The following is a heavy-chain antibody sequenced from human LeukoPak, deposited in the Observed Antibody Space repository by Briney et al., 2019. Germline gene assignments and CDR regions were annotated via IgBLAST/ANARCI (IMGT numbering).Heavy chain of an antibody. D-gene: IGHD4-11*01. CDR3: ARYWDYSIPSYYYYGMDV. CDR2: IYYSGST. Sequence: PSETLSLTCTVSGGSISSSSYYWGWIRQPPGKGLEWIGSIYYSGSTYYNPSLKSRVTISVDTSKNQFSLKLSSVTAADTAVYYCARYWDYSIPSYYYYGMDVWGQGTTVTVSS. CDR1: GGSISSSSYY. J-gene: IGHJ6*02. V-gene: IGHV4-39*01.